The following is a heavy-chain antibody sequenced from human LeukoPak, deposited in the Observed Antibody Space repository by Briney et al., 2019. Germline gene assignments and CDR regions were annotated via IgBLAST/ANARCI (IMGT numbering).Heavy chain of an antibody. CDR3: AKESSGNYRPNDY. V-gene: IGHV3-23*01. CDR2: ISGSGVST. Sequence: GGSLRLSCAASGFTFSSYAMNWVRQAPGKGLEWVSGISGSGVSTYYADSVKGRFTISRDNSKNTLYLQMNSLRAEDTAVYYCAKESSGNYRPNDYWGQGTLVTVSS. CDR1: GFTFSSYA. J-gene: IGHJ4*02. D-gene: IGHD3-22*01.